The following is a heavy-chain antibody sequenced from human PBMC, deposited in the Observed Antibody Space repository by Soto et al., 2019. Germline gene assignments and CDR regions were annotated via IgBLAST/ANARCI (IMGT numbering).Heavy chain of an antibody. V-gene: IGHV4-31*03. CDR2: IFYSGIS. J-gene: IGHJ4*02. CDR3: ARDRIMLTFGGGSGEWGIDS. D-gene: IGHD3-16*01. CDR1: GDSITSGVHY. Sequence: QVQLQESGPGLVKPSQTLSLTCTVSGDSITSGVHYWSWIRQHPGKGLECIGHIFYSGISYYNPSSRSRVTISVDTSKNQFALTLSLVAAAATAVYYCARDRIMLTFGGGSGEWGIDSWGQGTLVTVSS.